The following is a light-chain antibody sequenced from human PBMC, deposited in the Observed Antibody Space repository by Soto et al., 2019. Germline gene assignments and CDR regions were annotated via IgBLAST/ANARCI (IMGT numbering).Light chain of an antibody. J-gene: IGKJ1*01. Sequence: EIVMTQSPATLSVSPGESATLSCRASQSIGTKLAWYQQTPGPAPRLLVYEVSTRAAGIPPRFSGSGSGTDFTLTISSLQSEDLAVYYWQQYSHWRTFGQGTKVESK. CDR2: EVS. V-gene: IGKV3-15*01. CDR3: QQYSHWRT. CDR1: QSIGTK.